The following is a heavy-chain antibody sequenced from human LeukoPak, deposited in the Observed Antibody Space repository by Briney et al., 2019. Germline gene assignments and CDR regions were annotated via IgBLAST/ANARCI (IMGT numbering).Heavy chain of an antibody. J-gene: IGHJ3*02. D-gene: IGHD2-21*02. Sequence: ASVKVSCKASGYTFTSYYMHWVRQAPGQGLEWMGIINPSGGSTSYAQKFQGRVTMTRDMSTRTVYMELSSLRSEDTAVYYCAREGYCGGDCYSDAFDIWGQGTMVTVSS. CDR2: INPSGGST. V-gene: IGHV1-46*01. CDR1: GYTFTSYY. CDR3: AREGYCGGDCYSDAFDI.